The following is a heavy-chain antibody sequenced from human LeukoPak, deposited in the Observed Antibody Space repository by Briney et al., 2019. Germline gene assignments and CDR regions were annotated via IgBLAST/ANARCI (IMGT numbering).Heavy chain of an antibody. J-gene: IGHJ4*02. CDR3: ANQHGAAAGTGELFDY. CDR1: GFTFSSYW. Sequence: PGGSLRLSCAASGFTFSSYWMSWVRQAPGKGLEWVANIKQDGSEKYYVDSVKGRFTISRDNAKNTLYLQMNSLRAEDTAVYYCANQHGAAAGTGELFDYWGQGTLVTVSS. D-gene: IGHD6-13*01. V-gene: IGHV3-7*03. CDR2: IKQDGSEK.